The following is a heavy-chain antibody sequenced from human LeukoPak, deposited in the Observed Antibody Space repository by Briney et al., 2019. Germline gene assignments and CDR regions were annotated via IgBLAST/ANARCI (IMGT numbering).Heavy chain of an antibody. CDR2: IYYSGST. CDR3: ARDGYYGSGLDY. J-gene: IGHJ4*02. CDR1: GGSVSSYY. V-gene: IGHV4-59*02. Sequence: SETLSLTCTVSGGSVSSYYWSWIRQPPGKGLESIGYIYYSGSTNYNPSLKSRVTISLDTSKNQFSLKLSSVTAADTPVYYCARDGYYGSGLDYWGQGTLVTVSS. D-gene: IGHD3-10*01.